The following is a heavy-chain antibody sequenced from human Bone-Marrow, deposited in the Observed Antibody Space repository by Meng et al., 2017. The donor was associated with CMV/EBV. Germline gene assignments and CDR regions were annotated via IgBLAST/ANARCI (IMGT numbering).Heavy chain of an antibody. D-gene: IGHD2-2*01. CDR3: AASRHPPCSGTSCQLDY. CDR2: IYYSGST. CDR1: GGSISSYY. Sequence: SETLSLTCTVSGGSISSYYWSWIRQPPGKGLEWIGYIYYSGSTNYNPSLKSRVTISVDTSKNQFSLKLSSVTAADTAVYYCAASRHPPCSGTSCQLDYWGQGTLVTVSS. J-gene: IGHJ4*02. V-gene: IGHV4-59*01.